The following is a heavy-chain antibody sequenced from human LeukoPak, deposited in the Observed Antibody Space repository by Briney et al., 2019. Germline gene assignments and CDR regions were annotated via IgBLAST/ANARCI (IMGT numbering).Heavy chain of an antibody. J-gene: IGHJ4*02. CDR2: IYYSGST. V-gene: IGHV4-59*08. Sequence: PSEALSLTCTVSGGSISSYYWSWIRQPPGKGLEWIGYIYYSGSTYYNPSLKSRVTISVDTSKNQFSLKLSSVTAADTAVYYCARGPGEITIFGVVRGYYFDYWGQGTLVTVSS. CDR1: GGSISSYY. D-gene: IGHD3-3*01. CDR3: ARGPGEITIFGVVRGYYFDY.